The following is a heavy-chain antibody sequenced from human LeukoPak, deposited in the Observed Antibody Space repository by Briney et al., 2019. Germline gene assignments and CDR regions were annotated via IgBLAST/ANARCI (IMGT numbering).Heavy chain of an antibody. J-gene: IGHJ4*02. D-gene: IGHD5-12*01. CDR2: MNPNSGNT. V-gene: IGHV1-8*02. Sequence: ASVKVSCNASGYTFTGYYMHWVRQAPGQPLKWMGWMNPNSGNTGYAQKFQGRVTMTRKTSISTAYMELSSLRSEDTAVYYCARGGYSGYDYYFDYWGQGTLVTVSS. CDR3: ARGGYSGYDYYFDY. CDR1: GYTFTGYY.